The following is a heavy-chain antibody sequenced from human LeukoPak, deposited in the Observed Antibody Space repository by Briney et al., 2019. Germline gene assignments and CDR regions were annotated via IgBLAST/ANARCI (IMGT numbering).Heavy chain of an antibody. Sequence: GGSLRLSCAASGFTFSTYGMHWIRQAPGKGLEWVAFIRNDGSIIYNADSVKGRFTISRDNSKNTLYLQMNSLRADDTAVCYCAKDTPLCYFDYWGQGTLVTVSS. CDR3: AKDTPLCYFDY. D-gene: IGHD3-16*01. J-gene: IGHJ4*02. CDR2: IRNDGSII. CDR1: GFTFSTYG. V-gene: IGHV3-30*02.